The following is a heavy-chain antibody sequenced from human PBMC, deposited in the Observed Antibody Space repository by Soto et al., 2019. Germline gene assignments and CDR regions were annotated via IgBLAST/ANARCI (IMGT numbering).Heavy chain of an antibody. CDR1: GFSLSTSGVG. CDR3: AHRDSGGGQLLNWFDP. V-gene: IGHV2-5*02. Sequence: QITLKESGPTLVKPTQTLTLTCTFSGFSLSTSGVGVGWIRQPPGKALEWLALIYWDDDKRYSPSLKSRLTISTDTSKNLVVLTMTSMDPVDTATYSCAHRDSGGGQLLNWFDPWGQGTLVTVSS. J-gene: IGHJ5*02. CDR2: IYWDDDK. D-gene: IGHD6-19*01.